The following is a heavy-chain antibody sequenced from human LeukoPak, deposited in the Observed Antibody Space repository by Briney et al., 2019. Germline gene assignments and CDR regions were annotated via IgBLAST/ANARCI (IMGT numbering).Heavy chain of an antibody. J-gene: IGHJ4*02. Sequence: ASVKVSCKASGYTFTSYDINWVRQATGQGLEWMGWMNPNSGNTGYAQKFQGRVTMTRNTSISTAYMELSSLRSEDTAAYYCAREAGSSSSLGFDYWGQGTLVTVSS. CDR2: MNPNSGNT. CDR1: GYTFTSYD. V-gene: IGHV1-8*01. D-gene: IGHD6-6*01. CDR3: AREAGSSSSLGFDY.